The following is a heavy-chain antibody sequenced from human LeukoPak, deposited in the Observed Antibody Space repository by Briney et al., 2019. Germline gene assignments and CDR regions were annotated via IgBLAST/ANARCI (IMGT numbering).Heavy chain of an antibody. D-gene: IGHD2-15*01. CDR3: AQQVGYCSSGNCYFTY. Sequence: GGSLRLSCAASGFTVSRNYMNWVRQAPGKGLEWVSAISGSGDSTYSADSVKGRFTVSRDNSKNTLYLQMNSLRAEDAAVYYCAQQVGYCSSGNCYFTYWGQGTLVTVSS. J-gene: IGHJ1*01. CDR1: GFTVSRNY. V-gene: IGHV3-23*01. CDR2: ISGSGDST.